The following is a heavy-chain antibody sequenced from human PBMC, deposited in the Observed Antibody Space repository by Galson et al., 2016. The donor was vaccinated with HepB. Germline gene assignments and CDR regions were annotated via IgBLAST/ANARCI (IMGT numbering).Heavy chain of an antibody. D-gene: IGHD5-24*01. CDR1: GFTFSTYG. CDR3: AKGRWDFDS. V-gene: IGHV3-30*18. Sequence: SLRLSCAASGFTFSTYGMHRVRQAPGKGLEWVALISYDGMSESYADSVKGRVTISRDNSKNTLYLQMHSLRGEDTAVYYCAKGRWDFDSWGQGTLVTVSS. J-gene: IGHJ4*02. CDR2: ISYDGMSE.